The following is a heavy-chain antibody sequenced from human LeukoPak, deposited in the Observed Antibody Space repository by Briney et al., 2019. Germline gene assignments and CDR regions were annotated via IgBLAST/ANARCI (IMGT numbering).Heavy chain of an antibody. V-gene: IGHV1-2*02. D-gene: IGHD1-26*01. CDR1: GYTFTGYY. CDR2: INPNSGGT. Sequence: GASVKVSCTASGYTFTGYYMHWVRQAPGQGLEWMGWINPNSGGTNYAQKFQGRVTMTRDTSISTAYMELSRLRSDDTAVYYCATDSGSYPFGYWGQGPLVPVPS. CDR3: ATDSGSYPFGY. J-gene: IGHJ4*02.